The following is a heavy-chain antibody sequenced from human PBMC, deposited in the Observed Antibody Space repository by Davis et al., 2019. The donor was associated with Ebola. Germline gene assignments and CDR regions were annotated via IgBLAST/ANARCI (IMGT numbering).Heavy chain of an antibody. CDR3: AKAPNLNYGSFDC. V-gene: IGHV3-7*01. CDR1: GFTFRSYW. J-gene: IGHJ4*02. D-gene: IGHD3-16*01. CDR2: IKEDGSEK. Sequence: GESLKISCAASGFTFRSYWMSWVRQAPGKGLEWVAKIKEDGSEKLEVDSVKGRFTISRDNSKNTLYVQMSSLRPEDTAVYYCAKAPNLNYGSFDCWGQGTLVTVSS.